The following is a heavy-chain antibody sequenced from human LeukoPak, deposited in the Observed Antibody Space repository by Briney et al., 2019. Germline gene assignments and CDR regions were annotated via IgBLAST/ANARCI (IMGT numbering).Heavy chain of an antibody. J-gene: IGHJ4*02. CDR3: VRGGPRWLQPAVFEY. V-gene: IGHV3-74*01. Sequence: PGGSLRLSCAVSGFTFDDYAMYWVRQTPGKGLVWVSRINNDGSNTRYADSVKGRFTISRDNAKNTLYLQMNSLRAEDTAVYFCVRGGPRWLQPAVFEYWGQGALVTVSS. D-gene: IGHD5-24*01. CDR1: GFTFDDYA. CDR2: INNDGSNT.